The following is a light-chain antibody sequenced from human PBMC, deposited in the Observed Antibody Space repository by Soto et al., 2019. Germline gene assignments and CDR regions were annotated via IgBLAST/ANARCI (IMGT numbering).Light chain of an antibody. J-gene: IGLJ2*01. Sequence: QSALTQPASVSGSPGQSITISCTGTSSDVGGYNYVSWYQQNPGQAPKLMIYEVSNRPSGVSNRFSGSKSGNTASLTISGLQDADEANYYCSSYTSRDIYVVFGGGTQLTVL. CDR2: EVS. V-gene: IGLV2-14*01. CDR3: SSYTSRDIYVV. CDR1: SSDVGGYNY.